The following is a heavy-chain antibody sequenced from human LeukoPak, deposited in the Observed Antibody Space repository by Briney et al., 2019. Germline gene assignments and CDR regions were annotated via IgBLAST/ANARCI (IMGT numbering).Heavy chain of an antibody. Sequence: GGSLRLSCTAPGFTFSSYAMSWVRQAPGKGLEWVSLISSTGSTTYYADSVKGRFTISRDNSENTLYLQMKSLRAEDTAVYYCSTSRPLQSFDCWGEGTLVTVSS. CDR1: GFTFSSYA. CDR2: ISSTGSTT. V-gene: IGHV3-23*01. J-gene: IGHJ4*02. D-gene: IGHD4-11*01. CDR3: STSRPLQSFDC.